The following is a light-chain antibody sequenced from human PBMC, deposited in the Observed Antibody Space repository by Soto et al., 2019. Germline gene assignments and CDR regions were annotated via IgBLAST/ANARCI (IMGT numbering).Light chain of an antibody. CDR2: DAS. CDR1: QGISSA. J-gene: IGKJ5*01. V-gene: IGKV1-13*02. Sequence: IQLTQSPSSLSASVGDRVTITCRASQGISSALAWYQKKPGEAPKLLIYDASTLESGVPSRFSGSGSATDFTLTISSLQPEDFATYYCQQFNSYPITFGQGTRLEIK. CDR3: QQFNSYPIT.